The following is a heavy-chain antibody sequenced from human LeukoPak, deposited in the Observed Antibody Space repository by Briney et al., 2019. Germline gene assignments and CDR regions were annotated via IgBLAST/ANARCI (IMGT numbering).Heavy chain of an antibody. D-gene: IGHD1-26*01. J-gene: IGHJ3*02. CDR2: IYYSGST. CDR1: GGSISSYY. Sequence: SETLSLTCTVSGGSISSYYWSWIRQPPGKGLEWIGYIYYSGSTYYNPSLKSRVTISVDTSKNQFSMKLSSVTAADTAVYYCARVSARVGAKKGAFDIWGQGTMVTVSS. CDR3: ARVSARVGAKKGAFDI. V-gene: IGHV4-59*12.